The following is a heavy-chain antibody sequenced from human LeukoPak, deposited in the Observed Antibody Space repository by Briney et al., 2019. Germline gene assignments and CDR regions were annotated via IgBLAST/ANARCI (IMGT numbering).Heavy chain of an antibody. CDR2: IIPIFVTA. V-gene: IGHV1-69*13. CDR3: ATGDVDTAMVIVY. Sequence: ASVKVSCKASGGTFSSYAISWVRQAPGQGLEWMGGIIPIFVTANYAQKFQGRVTITADESTSTAYMELSSLRSEDTAVYYCATGDVDTAMVIVYWGQGTLVTVSS. J-gene: IGHJ4*02. D-gene: IGHD5-18*01. CDR1: GGTFSSYA.